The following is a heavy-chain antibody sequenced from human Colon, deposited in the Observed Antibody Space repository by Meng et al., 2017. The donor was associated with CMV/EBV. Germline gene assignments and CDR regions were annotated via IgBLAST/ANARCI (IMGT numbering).Heavy chain of an antibody. V-gene: IGHV4-34*01. D-gene: IGHD3-10*01. J-gene: IGHJ4*02. Sequence: QVYLQQWGRGLLNPSETLSLPGAVYGGYFSGYYWSWIRQPPGKGLEWIGEINHSGSTNYNPSLKSRVTISVDTSKNQFSLKLSSVTAADTAVYYCARGLYGSGRHQIDYWGQGTLVTVSS. CDR1: GGYFSGYY. CDR3: ARGLYGSGRHQIDY. CDR2: INHSGST.